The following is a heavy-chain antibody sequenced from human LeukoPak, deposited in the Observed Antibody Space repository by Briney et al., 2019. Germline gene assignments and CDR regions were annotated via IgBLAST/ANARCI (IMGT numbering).Heavy chain of an antibody. Sequence: PGGSLRLSCAASGFTFSRYWMSWVRQAPRKGPEWVANIKQDGSEKYYVDSVRGRFTISRDNAKNSLYLQMNSLRAEDTAVYYCARFSGGYCSSTSCHDYWGQGALVTVSS. CDR2: IKQDGSEK. J-gene: IGHJ4*02. D-gene: IGHD2-2*01. V-gene: IGHV3-7*01. CDR3: ARFSGGYCSSTSCHDY. CDR1: GFTFSRYW.